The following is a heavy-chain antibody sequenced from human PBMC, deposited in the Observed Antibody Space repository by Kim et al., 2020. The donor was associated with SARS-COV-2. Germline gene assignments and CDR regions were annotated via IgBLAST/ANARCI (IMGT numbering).Heavy chain of an antibody. CDR1: GFTFSSYS. D-gene: IGHD3-3*01. V-gene: IGHV3-21*01. CDR2: ISSSSSYI. Sequence: GGSLRLSCAASGFTFSSYSMNWVRQAPGKGLEWVSSISSSSSYIYYADSVKGRFTISRDNAKNSLYLQMNSLRAEDTAVYYCARETPWSGNSFDYWGQGTLVTVSS. J-gene: IGHJ4*02. CDR3: ARETPWSGNSFDY.